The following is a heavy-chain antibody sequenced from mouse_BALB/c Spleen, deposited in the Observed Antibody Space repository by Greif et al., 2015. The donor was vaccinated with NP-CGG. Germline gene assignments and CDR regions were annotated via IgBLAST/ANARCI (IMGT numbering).Heavy chain of an antibody. Sequence: QVQLQQSGAELAKPGASVKMSCKASGYTFTSYWMHWVKQRPGQGLEWIGYINPSTGYTEYSQKFKDKATLTADKSSSTAYMQLSSLTSEDSAVYYCARRELTGTGWFAYWGQGTLVTVSA. J-gene: IGHJ3*01. CDR1: GYTFTSYW. D-gene: IGHD4-1*01. CDR2: INPSTGYT. V-gene: IGHV1-7*01. CDR3: ARRELTGTGWFAY.